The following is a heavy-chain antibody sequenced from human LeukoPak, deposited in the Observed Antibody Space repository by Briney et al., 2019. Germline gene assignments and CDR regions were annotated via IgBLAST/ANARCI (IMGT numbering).Heavy chain of an antibody. V-gene: IGHV4-61*02. CDR3: ARRQDGHDY. CDR2: IYTSGST. CDR1: GGSISSGFYY. Sequence: KPSETLSLTCTVSGGSISSGFYYWSWIRQPAGKGLEWIGRIYTSGSTNYNPSLKSRVTISLDTSRNQFSLKLSSVTAADTAVYYCARRQDGHDYWGQGTLVTASS. J-gene: IGHJ4*02.